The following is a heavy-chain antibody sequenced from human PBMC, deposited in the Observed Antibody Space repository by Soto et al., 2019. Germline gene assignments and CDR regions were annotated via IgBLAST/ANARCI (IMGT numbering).Heavy chain of an antibody. CDR3: VRQGIDYLHGLVDV. Sequence: QVQLQQSGPRLVKPSETLSLTCTVSSGPDRSHNWGWIRQPPGRGLEWIGYVYYTGDTAYTPSLRGRVTISAATSTNDISLTLNSVTAADTAVYYCVRQGIDYLHGLVDVWGQGTTVSVSS. V-gene: IGHV4-59*08. D-gene: IGHD4-17*01. J-gene: IGHJ6*02. CDR1: SGPDRSHN. CDR2: VYYTGDT.